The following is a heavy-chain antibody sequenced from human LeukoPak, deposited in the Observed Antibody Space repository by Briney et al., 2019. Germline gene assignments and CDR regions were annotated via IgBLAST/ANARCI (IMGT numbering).Heavy chain of an antibody. CDR2: IKTNADGGTT. CDR3: TTVGLEYSYI. D-gene: IGHD2-15*01. V-gene: IGHV3-15*01. Sequence: GGSLRLSCAASGFTFSNAWMTWVRQAPGKGLEWVGRIKTNADGGTTDYAAPVKARFTISRDDSKNTLYLQMNSLKIEDTAVYYCTTVGLEYSYIWGQGTMVTVSS. J-gene: IGHJ3*02. CDR1: GFTFSNAW.